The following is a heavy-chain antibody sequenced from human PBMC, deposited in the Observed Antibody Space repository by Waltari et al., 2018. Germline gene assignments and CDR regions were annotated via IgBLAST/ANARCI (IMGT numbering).Heavy chain of an antibody. CDR3: ARATSAAFDI. D-gene: IGHD3-16*01. CDR1: GGSFSGYY. Sequence: QVQLQQWGAGLLKPSETLSLTCAVYGGSFSGYYWSWIRQPPGKGLEWIGYIYYSGSTNYNPSLKSRVTISVDTSKNQFSLKLSSVTAADTAVYYCARATSAAFDIWGQGTMVTVSS. CDR2: IYYSGST. V-gene: IGHV4-34*11. J-gene: IGHJ3*02.